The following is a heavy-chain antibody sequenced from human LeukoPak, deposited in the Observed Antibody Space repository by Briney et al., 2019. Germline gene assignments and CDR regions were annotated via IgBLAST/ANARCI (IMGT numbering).Heavy chain of an antibody. CDR1: GGSFSGYY. CDR3: ASGPTYYYVSNGYTAGENREADY. CDR2: INHSGST. Sequence: SETLSLTCAVYGGSFSGYYWSWIRQPPGKGLEWIGEINHSGSTNYNPSLKSRVTISVDTSKNQFSLKLSSVTAADTAVYYCASGPTYYYVSNGYTAGENREADYWGQGTQVTVSS. V-gene: IGHV4-34*01. J-gene: IGHJ4*02. D-gene: IGHD3-22*01.